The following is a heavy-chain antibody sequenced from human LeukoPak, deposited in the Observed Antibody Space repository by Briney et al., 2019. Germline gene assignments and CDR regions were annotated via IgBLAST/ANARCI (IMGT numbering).Heavy chain of an antibody. CDR2: INHSGST. J-gene: IGHJ3*02. CDR1: GGSFSGYY. Sequence: PSETLSLTCAVYGGSFSGYYWSWIRQPPGKGLEWIGEINHSGSTNYNPSLKSRVTISVDTSKNQFSLKLSSVTAADTAVYYCARGIKTGDAFDIWGQGTMVTVSS. CDR3: ARGIKTGDAFDI. V-gene: IGHV4-34*01. D-gene: IGHD7-27*01.